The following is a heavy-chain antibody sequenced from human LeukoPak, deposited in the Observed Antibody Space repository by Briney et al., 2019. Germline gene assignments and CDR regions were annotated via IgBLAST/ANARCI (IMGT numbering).Heavy chain of an antibody. CDR2: ISSSSTYI. CDR3: AKGHMGSSGYQIDY. CDR1: GFTFSTYS. Sequence: PGGSLRLSCAASGFTFSTYSMNWVRQAPGKGLEWVSSISSSSTYIYYADSVKGRFTISRDNSKNTLYLQMNSLRAEDTAVYYCAKGHMGSSGYQIDYWGQGTLVTVSS. V-gene: IGHV3-21*04. D-gene: IGHD3-22*01. J-gene: IGHJ4*02.